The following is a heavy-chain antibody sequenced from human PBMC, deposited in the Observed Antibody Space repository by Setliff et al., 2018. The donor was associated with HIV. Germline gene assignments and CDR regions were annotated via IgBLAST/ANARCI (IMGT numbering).Heavy chain of an antibody. CDR3: ARLTRYYDGSGYVFDY. Sequence: PSETLSLTCAVSDYSISSGYYWGWIRQPPGKGLEWIGSIYHSGSTYYNPSLKSRVTMSVDTSKSQFSLKLSSVAAADTAIYYCARLTRYYDGSGYVFDYWGQGTLVTVSS. D-gene: IGHD3-22*01. CDR2: IYHSGST. V-gene: IGHV4-38-2*01. J-gene: IGHJ4*02. CDR1: DYSISSGYY.